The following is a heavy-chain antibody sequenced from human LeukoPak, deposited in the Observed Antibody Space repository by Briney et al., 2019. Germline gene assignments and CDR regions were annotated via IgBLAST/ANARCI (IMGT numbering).Heavy chain of an antibody. CDR2: IYYSGST. D-gene: IGHD3-3*01. CDR1: GGSISSSSYY. J-gene: IGHJ4*02. CDR3: ARGLRFLEWLSYRPTYYFDY. Sequence: SETLSLTCTVSGGSISSSSYYWGWIRQPPGKGLEWIGSIYYSGSTNYNPSLKSRVTISVDTSKNQFSLKLSSVTAADTAVYYCARGLRFLEWLSYRPTYYFDYWGQGTLVTVSS. V-gene: IGHV4-39*07.